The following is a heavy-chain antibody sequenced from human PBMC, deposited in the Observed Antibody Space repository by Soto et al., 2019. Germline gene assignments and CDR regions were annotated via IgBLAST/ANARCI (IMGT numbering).Heavy chain of an antibody. Sequence: GGSLRLSCAASGFTFSSYAMSWVRQAPGKGLEWVSAISGSGGSTYYADSVKGRFTISRDNSKNTLYLQMNSLRAEDTAVYYCAKDMSLYYYDRSGGDAIHISGQATIVSVSS. J-gene: IGHJ3*02. D-gene: IGHD3-22*01. CDR1: GFTFSSYA. CDR2: ISGSGGST. CDR3: AKDMSLYYYDRSGGDAIHI. V-gene: IGHV3-23*01.